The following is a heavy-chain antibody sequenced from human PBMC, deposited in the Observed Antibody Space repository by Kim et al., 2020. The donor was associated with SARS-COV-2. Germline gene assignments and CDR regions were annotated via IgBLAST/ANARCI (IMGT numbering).Heavy chain of an antibody. J-gene: IGHJ5*02. V-gene: IGHV4-34*01. Sequence: SETLSLTCGVYGGSFIDNYWSWIRQPPGKGLEWFGEIAHSGSTNYNPSLKSRVTISMNTSRKQFSLKLSSVTAADAAVYYCARGKAYDAEASDDSRSNWFDPWGQGTLVTVSS. CDR3: ARGKAYDAEASDDSRSNWFDP. D-gene: IGHD5-12*01. CDR1: GGSFIDNY. CDR2: IAHSGST.